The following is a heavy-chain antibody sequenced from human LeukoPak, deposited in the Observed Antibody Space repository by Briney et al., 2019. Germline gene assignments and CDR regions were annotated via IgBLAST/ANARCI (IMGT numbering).Heavy chain of an antibody. V-gene: IGHV3-74*01. CDR1: GFTFSAYW. CDR2: FKYDGSTT. CDR3: ARDLNWLLFDY. Sequence: GGSLRLSCGASGFTFSAYWMHWVRQARGKGLVWVSRFKYDGSTTTYADSVRGRFTIYRDNAKNILYLQMNSLRVEDTAVYYCARDLNWLLFDYWGQGTLVTVSS. D-gene: IGHD3-9*01. J-gene: IGHJ4*02.